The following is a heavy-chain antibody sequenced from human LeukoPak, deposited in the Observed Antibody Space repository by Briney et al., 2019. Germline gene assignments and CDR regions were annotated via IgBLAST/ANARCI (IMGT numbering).Heavy chain of an antibody. CDR1: GGSISSYY. J-gene: IGHJ5*02. V-gene: IGHV4-59*01. D-gene: IGHD3-22*01. CDR3: ARYFSHYYDSSGYLSFDP. Sequence: SETLSPTCTVSGGSISSYYWSWIRQPPGKGLEWIGYIYYSGSTNYNPSLKSRVTISVDTSKNQFSLKLSSVTAADTAVYYCARYFSHYYDSSGYLSFDPWGQGTLVTVSS. CDR2: IYYSGST.